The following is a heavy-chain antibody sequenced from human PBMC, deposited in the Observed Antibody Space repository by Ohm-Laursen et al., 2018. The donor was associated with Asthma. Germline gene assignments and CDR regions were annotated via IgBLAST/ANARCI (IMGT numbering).Heavy chain of an antibody. CDR2: GGSYYDGGLK. D-gene: IGHD3-3*01. Sequence: SLRLSCAASGFIFTSYGIHWVRQAPGKGLEWVAVGGSYYDGGLKYYADSVNGRFTVSRDDSKNTLYLQMNSLRPDDTAVYYCARDVMEWYLPAFDFWGQGTLVTVSS. CDR3: ARDVMEWYLPAFDF. V-gene: IGHV3-30*19. J-gene: IGHJ4*02. CDR1: GFIFTSYG.